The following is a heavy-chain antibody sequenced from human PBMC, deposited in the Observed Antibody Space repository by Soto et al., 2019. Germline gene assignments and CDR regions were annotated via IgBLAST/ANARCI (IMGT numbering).Heavy chain of an antibody. Sequence: PSETLSLTCTVSGGSISSGGYYWSWIRQHPGKGLEWIGYIYYSGSTYYNPSLKSRVTISVDTSKNQFSLKLSSVTAADTAVYYCARDKGRVWSGYLYNWFDPWGQGTLVTVSS. V-gene: IGHV4-31*03. CDR2: IYYSGST. CDR1: GGSISSGGYY. CDR3: ARDKGRVWSGYLYNWFDP. D-gene: IGHD3-3*01. J-gene: IGHJ5*02.